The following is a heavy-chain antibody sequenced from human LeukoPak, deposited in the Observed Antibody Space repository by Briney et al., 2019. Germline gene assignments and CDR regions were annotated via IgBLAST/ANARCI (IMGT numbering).Heavy chain of an antibody. CDR1: GFTFSSYW. CDR3: AKEIQAGLGACGL. CDR2: ISNDGSST. V-gene: IGHV3-74*01. Sequence: GGSLRLSCAASGFTFSSYWMHWVRQGPGKGLVWVSRISNDGSSTIYADSVKGRFTISRDNAKNTLYLQMNSLRAEDTAVYYCAKEIQAGLGACGLWGQGTLATVSS. J-gene: IGHJ4*02. D-gene: IGHD1-26*01.